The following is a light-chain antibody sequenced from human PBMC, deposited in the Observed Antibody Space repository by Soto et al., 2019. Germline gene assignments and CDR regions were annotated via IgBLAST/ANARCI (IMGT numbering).Light chain of an antibody. CDR1: QSVGRN. Sequence: EIVMTQSPATLSVSPGERPTLSCRASQSVGRNLAWYQQKPGQAPRLLIYGASTRATGIPARFSGSGSGTEFTLTISSLPSEDFAIYSCQQYNHWPPLTFGGGTKVEIK. J-gene: IGKJ4*01. CDR3: QQYNHWPPLT. V-gene: IGKV3-15*01. CDR2: GAS.